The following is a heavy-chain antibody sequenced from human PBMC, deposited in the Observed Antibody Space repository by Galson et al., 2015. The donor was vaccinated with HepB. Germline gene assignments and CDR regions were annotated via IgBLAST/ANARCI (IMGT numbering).Heavy chain of an antibody. J-gene: IGHJ6*03. Sequence: SLRLSCAASGFTFSSYSMNWVRQAPGKGLEWVSSISSSSSYIYYADSVKGRFTISRDNAKNSLYLQMNSLRAEDTAVYYCARDSGSYYNYYYYMDVWGKGTTVTVSS. V-gene: IGHV3-21*01. D-gene: IGHD1-26*01. CDR1: GFTFSSYS. CDR3: ARDSGSYYNYYYYMDV. CDR2: ISSSSSYI.